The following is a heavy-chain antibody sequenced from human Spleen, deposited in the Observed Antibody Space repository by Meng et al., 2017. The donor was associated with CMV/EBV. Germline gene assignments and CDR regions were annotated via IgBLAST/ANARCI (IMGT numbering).Heavy chain of an antibody. Sequence: GESLKISCAASGFTFSTYNMNWVRQAPGKGLEWVSSISSSSSYIYYADSVKGRFTISRDNAKNSLYLQMNSLRAEDTAVYYCAKFGHRSTWDPYYFDYWGQGTLVTVSS. V-gene: IGHV3-21*01. J-gene: IGHJ4*02. CDR2: ISSSSSYI. D-gene: IGHD1-26*01. CDR1: GFTFSTYN. CDR3: AKFGHRSTWDPYYFDY.